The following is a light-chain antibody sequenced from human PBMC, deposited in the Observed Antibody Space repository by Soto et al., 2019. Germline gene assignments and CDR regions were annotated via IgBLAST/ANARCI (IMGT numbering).Light chain of an antibody. J-gene: IGKJ1*01. Sequence: EIVLTQSPGTLSLSPGERATLSCRASQSVTSSYLAWYQQKVGQTPRLLIYGASNRATGVPDRFSGSGSGTDFPLTINRLAPEDFAVYYCHQYAHSPLTFGQGTKVEIK. CDR1: QSVTSSY. V-gene: IGKV3-20*01. CDR2: GAS. CDR3: HQYAHSPLT.